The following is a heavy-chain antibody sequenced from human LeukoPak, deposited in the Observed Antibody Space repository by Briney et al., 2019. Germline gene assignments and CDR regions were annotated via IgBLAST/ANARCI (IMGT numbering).Heavy chain of an antibody. V-gene: IGHV3-23*01. Sequence: GGSLRLSCAASGVTLSSYAMSWARQAPGKGLEWVSAITGSGDSTYYADSVKGRFTIPRDNSKNTLYLQMNSLRAEDTAVYYCAKARYQRYYYGMDVWGQGTTVTVSS. J-gene: IGHJ6*02. D-gene: IGHD3-9*01. CDR2: ITGSGDST. CDR1: GVTLSSYA. CDR3: AKARYQRYYYGMDV.